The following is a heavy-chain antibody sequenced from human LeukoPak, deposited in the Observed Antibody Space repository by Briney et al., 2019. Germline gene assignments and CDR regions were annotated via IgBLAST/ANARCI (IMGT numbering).Heavy chain of an antibody. CDR1: GFTFSSYA. Sequence: GGSLRLSCAASGFTFSSYAMDWVRQSPGKGLEWVAVITYDGSDKYYAEFVKGRFTISRDNSKNTLYLQMNSLRAEDTAVYYCATPDSSGYYYLYWGQGTLVTVSS. CDR3: ATPDSSGYYYLY. CDR2: ITYDGSDK. D-gene: IGHD3-22*01. V-gene: IGHV3-30*04. J-gene: IGHJ4*02.